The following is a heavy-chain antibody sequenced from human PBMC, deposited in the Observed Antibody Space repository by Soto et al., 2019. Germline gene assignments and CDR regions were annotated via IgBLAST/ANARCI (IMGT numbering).Heavy chain of an antibody. V-gene: IGHV6-1*01. D-gene: IGHD6-6*01. J-gene: IGHJ5*02. CDR3: ARVDLRRSSLFWFDP. Sequence: SQTLSLTCVISGDSVSSNSAAWNWIRQSPSRGLEWLGRTYYRSKWYDDYAVSVRSRITINPDTSKNQFSLQLISVTPEDTAVYYCARVDLRRSSLFWFDPWGQGTLVTVSS. CDR2: TYYRSKWYD. CDR1: GDSVSSNSAA.